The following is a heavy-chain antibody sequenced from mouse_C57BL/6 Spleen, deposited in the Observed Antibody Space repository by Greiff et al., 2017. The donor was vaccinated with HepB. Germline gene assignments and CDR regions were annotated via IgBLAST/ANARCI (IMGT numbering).Heavy chain of an antibody. J-gene: IGHJ2*01. CDR3: ARFGNYGYFDY. V-gene: IGHV1-82*01. CDR2: IYPGDGDT. CDR1: GYAFSSSW. Sequence: QVQLQQSGPELVKPGASVKISCKASGYAFSSSWMNWVKQRPGKGLEWIGRIYPGDGDTNYNGKFKGKATLTADKSSSTAYMQLSSLTSEDSAVYFCARFGNYGYFDYWGQGTTLTVSS. D-gene: IGHD2-1*01.